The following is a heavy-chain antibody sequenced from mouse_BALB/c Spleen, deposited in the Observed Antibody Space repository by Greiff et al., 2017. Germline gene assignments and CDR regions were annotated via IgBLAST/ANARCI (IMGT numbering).Heavy chain of an antibody. CDR2: IWGGGST. CDR1: GFSLTDYG. CDR3: AKHRYDGYYFDY. Sequence: QVQLKESGPGLVAPSQSLSLTCTVSGFSLTDYGVSWIRQPPGKGLEWLGVIWGGGSTNYNSALKSRLSISKDNSKSQVFLKMNSLQTDDTAMYYCAKHRYDGYYFDYWGQGTTLTVSS. J-gene: IGHJ2*01. V-gene: IGHV2-6-5*01. D-gene: IGHD2-14*01.